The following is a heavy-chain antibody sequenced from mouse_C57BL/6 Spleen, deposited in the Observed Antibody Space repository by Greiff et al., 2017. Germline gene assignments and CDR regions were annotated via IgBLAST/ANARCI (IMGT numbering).Heavy chain of an antibody. D-gene: IGHD2-3*01. CDR3: ARGGMGRRPAYAMDY. CDR1: GYTFTDYN. V-gene: IGHV1-18*01. J-gene: IGHJ4*01. CDR2: INPNNGGT. Sequence: EVQLKQSGPELVKPGASVKIPCKASGYTFTDYNMDWVKQSHGKSLEWIGDINPNNGGTIYNQKFKGKATLTVDKSSSTAYMELRSLTSEDTAVYYCARGGMGRRPAYAMDYWGQGTSVTVSS.